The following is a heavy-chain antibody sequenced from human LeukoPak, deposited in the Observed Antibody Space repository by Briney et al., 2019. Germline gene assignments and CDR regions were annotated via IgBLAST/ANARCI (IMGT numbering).Heavy chain of an antibody. CDR2: FYHSEST. CDR3: ARHNDYSRAFDI. D-gene: IGHD4-11*01. V-gene: IGHV4-59*08. Sequence: PSETLSLTCTVSGGSISSYYWSWVRQPPGKGLEWIGYFYHSESTDYNPSLKSRVTISVDTSKNQLSLKLSFVTAADTAVYYCARHNDYSRAFDIWGQGTMVTVSS. CDR1: GGSISSYY. J-gene: IGHJ3*02.